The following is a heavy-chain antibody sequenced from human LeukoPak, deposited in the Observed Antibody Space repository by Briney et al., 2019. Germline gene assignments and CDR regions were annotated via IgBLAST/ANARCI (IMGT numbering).Heavy chain of an antibody. Sequence: GASVKASCKASGGTFSSYAISWVRQAPGQGLEWMGGIIPIFGTANYAQKFQGRVTITADESTSTAYMELSSLRSEDTAVYYCALDYVWGSYRPDAFDIWGQGTMVTVSS. D-gene: IGHD3-16*02. CDR3: ALDYVWGSYRPDAFDI. V-gene: IGHV1-69*13. CDR2: IIPIFGTA. J-gene: IGHJ3*02. CDR1: GGTFSSYA.